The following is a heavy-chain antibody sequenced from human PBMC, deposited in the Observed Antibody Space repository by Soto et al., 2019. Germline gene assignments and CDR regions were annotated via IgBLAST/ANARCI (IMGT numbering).Heavy chain of an antibody. CDR3: AKDIGDPAFDI. V-gene: IGHV3-9*01. J-gene: IGHJ3*02. D-gene: IGHD3-10*01. CDR1: GFTFDDYA. Sequence: LRLSCAASGFTFDDYAMHWVRQAPGKGLEWVSGISWNSGSIGYADSVKGRFTISRDNAKNSLYLQMNSLRAEDTALYYCAKDIGDPAFDIWGQGTMVTVSS. CDR2: ISWNSGSI.